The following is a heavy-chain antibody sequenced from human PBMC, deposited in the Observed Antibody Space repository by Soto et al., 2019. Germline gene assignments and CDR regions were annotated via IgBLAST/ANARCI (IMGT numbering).Heavy chain of an antibody. Sequence: QVQLQESGPGLVKPSETLSLTCTVSGGSISSYYWSWIRQPPGKGLEWIGYIYYSGSTNYNPSLKSRVTISVDTSKNQISLKLSSVTAADTAVYYCARDKIVVVPAAMMGRQNPRNYYYYYGMDVWGQGTTVTVSS. J-gene: IGHJ6*02. CDR2: IYYSGST. CDR1: GGSISSYY. CDR3: ARDKIVVVPAAMMGRQNPRNYYYYYGMDV. D-gene: IGHD2-2*01. V-gene: IGHV4-59*01.